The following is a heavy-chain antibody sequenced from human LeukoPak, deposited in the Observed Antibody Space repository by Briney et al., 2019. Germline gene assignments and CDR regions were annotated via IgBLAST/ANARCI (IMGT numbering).Heavy chain of an antibody. D-gene: IGHD3-10*01. CDR2: IYYSGTT. Sequence: ASETLSLTCTVSGGSISSFCWGWIRQPPGKGLEWIGYIYYSGTTDYNPSLKGRVTMAVDTSKNQFSLKLSSVTAADTAVYYCARDGARYGSGSYFDYWGQGTLVTVSS. V-gene: IGHV4-59*12. CDR1: GGSISSFC. CDR3: ARDGARYGSGSYFDY. J-gene: IGHJ4*02.